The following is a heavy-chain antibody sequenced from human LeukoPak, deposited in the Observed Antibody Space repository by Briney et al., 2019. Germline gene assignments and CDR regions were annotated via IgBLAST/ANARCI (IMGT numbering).Heavy chain of an antibody. V-gene: IGHV5-10-1*01. CDR1: GYSFTTYW. CDR3: ARHGYNYGIHAFDI. J-gene: IGHJ3*02. D-gene: IGHD5-18*01. CDR2: IDPHDSYT. Sequence: PRESLKISCKGSGYSFTTYWISWVRQMPGRGLEWMGRIDPHDSYTNYTPSFQGHVAISADKSISTAHLQWTSLRASDTAIYYCARHGYNYGIHAFDIWGQGTLVTVSS.